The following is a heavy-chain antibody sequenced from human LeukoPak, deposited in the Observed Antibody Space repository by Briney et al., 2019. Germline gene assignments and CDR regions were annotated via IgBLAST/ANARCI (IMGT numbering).Heavy chain of an antibody. CDR2: TTSSSSYI. CDR1: GFTFSSYN. J-gene: IGHJ4*02. CDR3: ARDGVGGGFDY. Sequence: GGSLRLSCAASGFTFSSYNMNWVRQAPGKGLEWVSSTTSSSSYIYYADSVKGRFTISRDNAKNSLYLQMNSLRAEDTAVYYCARDGVGGGFDYWGQGTLVTVSS. V-gene: IGHV3-21*06. D-gene: IGHD3-10*01.